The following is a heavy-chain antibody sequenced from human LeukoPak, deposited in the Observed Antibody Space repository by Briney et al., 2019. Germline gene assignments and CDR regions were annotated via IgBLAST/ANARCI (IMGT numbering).Heavy chain of an antibody. J-gene: IGHJ6*02. CDR2: ISGSGGST. V-gene: IGHV3-23*01. CDR3: AAPRPYCSSTSCHSYYYYGMDV. D-gene: IGHD2-2*01. CDR1: GFTFSSYA. Sequence: GGSLRLFCAASGFTFSSYAMSWVRQAPGKGLEWVSAISGSGGSTYYADSVKGRFTISRDNPKNTLYLQMNGLRAEDTAVYYCAAPRPYCSSTSCHSYYYYGMDVWGQGTTVTVSS.